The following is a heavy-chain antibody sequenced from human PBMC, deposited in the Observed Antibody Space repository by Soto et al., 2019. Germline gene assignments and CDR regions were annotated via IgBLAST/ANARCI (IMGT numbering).Heavy chain of an antibody. Sequence: SVKVSCKASGGTFSSYAISWVRQAPGQGLEWMGGIIPIFGTANYAQKFQGRVTITADESTSTAYMELSSLRSEDTAVYYCARDRSPHYYDSSGYSSNFDYWGQGTLVTVSS. J-gene: IGHJ4*02. D-gene: IGHD3-22*01. V-gene: IGHV1-69*13. CDR1: GGTFSSYA. CDR2: IIPIFGTA. CDR3: ARDRSPHYYDSSGYSSNFDY.